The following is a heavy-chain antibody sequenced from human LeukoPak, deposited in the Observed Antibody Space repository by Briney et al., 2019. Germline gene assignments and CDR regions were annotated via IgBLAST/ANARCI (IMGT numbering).Heavy chain of an antibody. Sequence: SVKVSCKASGGTFGSYAISWVRQAPGQGLEWMGRIIPIFGTANYAQKFQGRVTITADKSTSTAYMELSSLRSEDTAVYYCARIHTVTTATDYWGQGTLVTVSS. D-gene: IGHD4-17*01. CDR2: IIPIFGTA. CDR3: ARIHTVTTATDY. J-gene: IGHJ4*02. V-gene: IGHV1-69*06. CDR1: GGTFGSYA.